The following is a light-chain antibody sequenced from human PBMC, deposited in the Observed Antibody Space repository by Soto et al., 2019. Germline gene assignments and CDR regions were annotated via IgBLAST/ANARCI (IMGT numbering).Light chain of an antibody. V-gene: IGLV2-14*01. Sequence: QSVLTQPASVSGSPGQSITISCTGTSSDVGGYNYVSWYQKHPGKAPKLMICDVSTRPSGVSNRFSGSKSGNTASLTISGLQAEDEADYYCSSSTSSSTLVFGGGTKVTVL. CDR2: DVS. CDR1: SSDVGGYNY. CDR3: SSSTSSSTLV. J-gene: IGLJ2*01.